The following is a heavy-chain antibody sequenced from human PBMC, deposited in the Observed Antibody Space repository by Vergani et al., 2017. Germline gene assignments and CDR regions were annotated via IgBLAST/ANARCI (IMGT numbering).Heavy chain of an antibody. CDR1: GFSLSTSGMC. J-gene: IGHJ4*02. CDR2: IDWDDDK. Sequence: QVTLRESGPALVKPTQTLTLTCTFSGFSLSTSGMCVSWIRQPPGKALEWLARIDWDDDKYYSTSLKTRLTISKDTSKNQVVLTMTNMDPVYTATYYCARTNYYDSSGYYGNDFGGEGTLVTVSS. V-gene: IGHV2-70*15. CDR3: ARTNYYDSSGYYGNDF. D-gene: IGHD3-22*01.